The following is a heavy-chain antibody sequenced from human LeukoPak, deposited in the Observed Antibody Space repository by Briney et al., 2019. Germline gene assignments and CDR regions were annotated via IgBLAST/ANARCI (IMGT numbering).Heavy chain of an antibody. CDR2: IYYSGST. Sequence: SETLSLTCTVSGGSISSTGYYWGLIRQPPGKGLEWIGSIYYSGSTYYNPSLKSRVTISVDTSKNQFSLKLSSVTAADTAVYYCARLVGGFFDYWGQGTLVTVSS. D-gene: IGHD1-26*01. V-gene: IGHV4-39*01. CDR1: GGSISSTGYY. J-gene: IGHJ4*02. CDR3: ARLVGGFFDY.